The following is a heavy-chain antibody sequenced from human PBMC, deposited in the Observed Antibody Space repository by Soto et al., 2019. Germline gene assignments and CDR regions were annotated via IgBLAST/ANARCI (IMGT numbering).Heavy chain of an antibody. V-gene: IGHV4-59*08. D-gene: IGHD2-15*01. J-gene: IGHJ5*02. Sequence: SETLSLTCTVSGGSISSYYWSWIRQPPGKGLEWIGYIYYSGSTNYNPSLKSRVTISVDTSKNQFSLKLSSVTAADTAVYYCARLSVVAAANWFDPWSQGTLVTVSS. CDR1: GGSISSYY. CDR3: ARLSVVAAANWFDP. CDR2: IYYSGST.